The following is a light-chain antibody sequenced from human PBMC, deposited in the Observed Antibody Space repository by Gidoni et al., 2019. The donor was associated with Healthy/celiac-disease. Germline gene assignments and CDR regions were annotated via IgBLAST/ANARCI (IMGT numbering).Light chain of an antibody. V-gene: IGKV1-39*01. Sequence: DIQMTQSPSSLSASVGDRVTITCRASQSISSYLNWYQQKPGKAPKLLIYAASSLQSGVPSRFSGSGSGTDFTLTISSLQPEDFANYYCQQSYSTHSTFGPGTKVDIK. J-gene: IGKJ3*01. CDR3: QQSYSTHST. CDR1: QSISSY. CDR2: AAS.